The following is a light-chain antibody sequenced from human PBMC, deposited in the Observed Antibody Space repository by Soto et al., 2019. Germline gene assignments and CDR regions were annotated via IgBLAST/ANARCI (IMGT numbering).Light chain of an antibody. CDR3: QQYNNWPPLT. J-gene: IGKJ4*01. V-gene: IGKV3-15*01. Sequence: EVLMTQSPATVSVSPGDSATLTCRASQSVYNNLAWYQQKPGQAPRLLIYAASTRATGLPVRFSGSGSGTEFTLTISDLQSEDSAVYFCQQYNNWPPLTFGGGTKVEI. CDR2: AAS. CDR1: QSVYNN.